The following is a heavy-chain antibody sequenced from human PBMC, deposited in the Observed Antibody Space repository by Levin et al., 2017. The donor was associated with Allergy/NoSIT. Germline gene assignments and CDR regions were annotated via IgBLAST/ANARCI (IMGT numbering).Heavy chain of an antibody. CDR1: GFTFSSYD. CDR2: IGTAGDT. Sequence: GESLKISCAASGFTFSSYDMHWVRQATGKGLEWVSAIGTAGDTYYPGSVKGRFTISRENAKNSLYLQMNSLRAGDTAVYYCARYCSSTSCYGGEYAFDIWGQGTMVTVSS. V-gene: IGHV3-13*01. D-gene: IGHD2-2*01. J-gene: IGHJ3*02. CDR3: ARYCSSTSCYGGEYAFDI.